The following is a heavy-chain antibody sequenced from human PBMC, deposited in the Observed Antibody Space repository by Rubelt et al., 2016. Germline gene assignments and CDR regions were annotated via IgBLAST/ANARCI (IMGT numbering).Heavy chain of an antibody. J-gene: IGHJ3*02. CDR1: GFTFSSYG. Sequence: EVQLVESGGGLLQPGGSLRLSCAASGFTFSSYGMSWVRQSPGRGLEWVSVIYSGGTTYYADSVKGRFTISRDNSKNTLYLQMNSLRVEDTAVYYCAREETFDIWGQGTKVAVSS. CDR3: AREETFDI. V-gene: IGHV3-66*01. CDR2: IYSGGTT.